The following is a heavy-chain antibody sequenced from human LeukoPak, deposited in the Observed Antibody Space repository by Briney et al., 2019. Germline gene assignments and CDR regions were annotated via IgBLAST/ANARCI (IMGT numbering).Heavy chain of an antibody. CDR3: ARDKAVTTEVTQHFQH. CDR2: ISAYNGYT. D-gene: IGHD4-23*01. J-gene: IGHJ1*01. CDR1: GYTFTNYG. Sequence: ASVKVSCKASGYTFTNYGISWVRQAPGQGLEWMGRISAYNGYTDYAQKLQFRVTMTTDTSTSTAYMELRSLRSDDTAVYYCARDKAVTTEVTQHFQHWGQGTLVTVSS. V-gene: IGHV1-18*01.